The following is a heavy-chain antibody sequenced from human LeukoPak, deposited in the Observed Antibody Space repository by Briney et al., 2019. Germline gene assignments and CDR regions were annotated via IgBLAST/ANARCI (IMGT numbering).Heavy chain of an antibody. CDR2: IHTSGRT. D-gene: IGHD2-15*01. J-gene: IGHJ5*02. V-gene: IGHV4-61*02. CDR3: ARLFRCTGGSCYSEGLWFDP. CDR1: GGSINSDAYY. Sequence: TLSLTCTVSGGSINSDAYYWSWIRQPAGKGLEWIGRIHTSGRTNYNPSLKSRFTISIDTAKNQFSVKLTSVTVADTAVYYCARLFRCTGGSCYSEGLWFDPWGQGTLVTVSS.